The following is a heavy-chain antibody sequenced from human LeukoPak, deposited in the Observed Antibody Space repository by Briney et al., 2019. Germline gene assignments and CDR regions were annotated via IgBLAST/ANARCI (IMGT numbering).Heavy chain of an antibody. Sequence: PGGSLRLSCAASGFTFSNYAMSWVRQVPGKGLEWVSVISASGGSTNYADSVKGRFTISRDNSKNTMYLQMNSLRAEDTALYYCAKDMEGLRNAVDIWGQGTMVTVSS. D-gene: IGHD5-12*01. CDR3: AKDMEGLRNAVDI. CDR2: ISASGGST. CDR1: GFTFSNYA. V-gene: IGHV3-23*01. J-gene: IGHJ3*02.